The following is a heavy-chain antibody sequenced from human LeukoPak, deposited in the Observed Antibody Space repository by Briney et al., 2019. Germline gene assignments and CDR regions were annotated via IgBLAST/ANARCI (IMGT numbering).Heavy chain of an antibody. CDR1: GGSISSYF. Sequence: SETLSLTCTVSGGSISSYFWSWIRQPPGKGLEWIGYIYDSGSTNYNPSLKSRVTISVDTSKNRFSLKLSSVTAADTAVYYCAREIVLMVYGYYYYYYMDVWGKGTTVTVSS. CDR3: AREIVLMVYGYYYYYYMDV. D-gene: IGHD2-8*01. V-gene: IGHV4-59*12. CDR2: IYDSGST. J-gene: IGHJ6*03.